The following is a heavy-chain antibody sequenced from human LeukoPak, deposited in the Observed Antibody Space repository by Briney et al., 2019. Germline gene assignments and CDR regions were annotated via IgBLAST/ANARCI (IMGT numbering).Heavy chain of an antibody. V-gene: IGHV3-15*01. CDR2: IKSKTDGGTT. CDR1: GFTFSNAW. Sequence: GGSLRLSCAASGFTFSNAWMSWVRQAPGMGLEWVGRIKSKTDGGTTDYAAPVKGRFTISRDDSKTTLDLQMNSLKTEDTAVYYCTTDERFLHAFDIWGQGTMVTVSS. D-gene: IGHD3-3*01. CDR3: TTDERFLHAFDI. J-gene: IGHJ3*02.